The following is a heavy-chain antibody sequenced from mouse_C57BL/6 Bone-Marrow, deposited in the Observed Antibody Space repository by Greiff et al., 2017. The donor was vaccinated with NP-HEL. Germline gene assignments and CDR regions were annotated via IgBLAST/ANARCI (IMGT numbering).Heavy chain of an antibody. Sequence: VMLVESGAELARPGASVKLSCKASGYTFTSYGISWVKQRTGQGLEWIGEIYPRSGNTYYNEKLKGKATLTADKSSSTAYSELRGLTSEDSAVYFCARGVDYWGQGTTLTVSS. J-gene: IGHJ2*01. CDR3: ARGVDY. CDR1: GYTFTSYG. CDR2: IYPRSGNT. V-gene: IGHV1-81*01.